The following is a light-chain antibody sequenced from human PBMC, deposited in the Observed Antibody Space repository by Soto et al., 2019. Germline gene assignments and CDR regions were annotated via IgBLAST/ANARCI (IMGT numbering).Light chain of an antibody. CDR3: QQYNYVPVT. V-gene: IGKV1-33*01. CDR2: DAS. Sequence: DTQMTQSPSSLSASVGDRVTITCQASQGISNHLNWYQQKPGKAPKLLMYDASNLETGVPSRFSGSGSRTDFTFTISSLQPEDIATYYCQQYNYVPVTFGGGTKVQ. CDR1: QGISNH. J-gene: IGKJ4*01.